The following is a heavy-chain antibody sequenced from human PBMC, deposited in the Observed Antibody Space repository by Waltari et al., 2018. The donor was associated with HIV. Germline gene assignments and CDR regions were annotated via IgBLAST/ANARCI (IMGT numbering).Heavy chain of an antibody. CDR3: TRGADTLSSGSHDY. Sequence: EVQLLESGGGLVQPGGSLRLSCAASGCTVSSCALSWVRQAPGKGLEWVSDISGSGLSTQYTDSVKGRFTISRDTSTTTLYLQMNNLRAEDTALYYCTRGADTLSSGSHDYWGQGTLVTVSS. V-gene: IGHV3-23*01. D-gene: IGHD6-19*01. CDR2: ISGSGLST. J-gene: IGHJ4*02. CDR1: GCTVSSCA.